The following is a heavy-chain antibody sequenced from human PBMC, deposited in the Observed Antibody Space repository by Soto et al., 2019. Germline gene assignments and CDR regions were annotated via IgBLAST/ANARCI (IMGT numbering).Heavy chain of an antibody. J-gene: IGHJ5*02. CDR2: MNVNSGNT. Sequence: ASVKVSCKASGYTFSSYDINWVRQATGQGLEWMGWMNVNSGNTGYAQKFQGRVTMTRNTSISTAYMELRSLRSEDTAVYYCARPVRRGSSGYYYAIRFDPWGQGTQVTDSS. D-gene: IGHD3-22*01. CDR3: ARPVRRGSSGYYYAIRFDP. CDR1: GYTFSSYD. V-gene: IGHV1-8*01.